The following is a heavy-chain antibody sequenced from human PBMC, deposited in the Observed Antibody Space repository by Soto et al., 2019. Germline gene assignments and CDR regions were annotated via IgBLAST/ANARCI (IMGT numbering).Heavy chain of an antibody. V-gene: IGHV4-4*02. Sequence: QVQLQESGPGLMKPSGTLSLTCAVSGGSISTNWWSWVRQPPGKGLEWIGEIYHSGRTNYNPSLENRVTMSVDKSRNHRSLILNSVTAADTAVYYCARHIAVSGTRGFDFWGQGTLVTVSS. CDR1: GGSISTNW. D-gene: IGHD6-19*01. J-gene: IGHJ4*02. CDR2: IYHSGRT. CDR3: ARHIAVSGTRGFDF.